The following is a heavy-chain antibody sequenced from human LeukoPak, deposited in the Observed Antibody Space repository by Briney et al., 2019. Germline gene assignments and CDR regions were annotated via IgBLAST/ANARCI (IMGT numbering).Heavy chain of an antibody. V-gene: IGHV3-30*03. J-gene: IGHJ4*02. D-gene: IGHD1-1*01. CDR2: ISYDGSNK. CDR3: AGVRMYYFDY. CDR1: GFTFSGYG. Sequence: GGSLRLSCAASGFTFSGYGMHWVRQAPGKGLEWVAVISYDGSNKYYADSVKGRFTISRDNSKNTLYLQMNSLRAEDTAVYYCAGVRMYYFDYWGQGTLVTVSS.